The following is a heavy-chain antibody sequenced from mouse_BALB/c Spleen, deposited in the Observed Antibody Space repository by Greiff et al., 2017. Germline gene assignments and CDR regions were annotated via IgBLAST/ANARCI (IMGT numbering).Heavy chain of an antibody. J-gene: IGHJ1*01. CDR2: ISSGSSTI. Sequence: DVKLVESGGGLVQPGGSRKLSCAASGFTFSSFGMHWVRQAPEKGLEWVAYISSGSSTIYYADTVKGRFTISRDNPKNTLFLQMTSLRSEDTAMYYCAGPSSYWYFAYWGEGTTVTVSA. V-gene: IGHV5-17*02. CDR1: GFTFSSFG. CDR3: AGPSSYWYFAY.